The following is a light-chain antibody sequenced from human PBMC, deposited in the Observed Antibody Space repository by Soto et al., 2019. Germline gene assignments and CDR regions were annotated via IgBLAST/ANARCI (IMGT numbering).Light chain of an antibody. CDR2: DAS. Sequence: EIVLTQSPATLSLSPGERATLSCRASQSVSSYLAWYQQKSGQAPRLLIYDASNRATGIPARFSGSGSGTDFTLIISSLGPEDFAVYYCQQRSNWPVTFGLGTKVDIK. J-gene: IGKJ1*01. CDR1: QSVSSY. V-gene: IGKV3-11*01. CDR3: QQRSNWPVT.